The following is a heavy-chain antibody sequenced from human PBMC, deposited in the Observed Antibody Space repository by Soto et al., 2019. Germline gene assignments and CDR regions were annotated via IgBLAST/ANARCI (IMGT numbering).Heavy chain of an antibody. D-gene: IGHD2-2*01. CDR3: ARENNVLPGGYFDY. CDR1: GGSISSGGYS. Sequence: PSETLSLTCAVSGGSISSGGYSWSWIRQPPGKGLEWIGYIYHSGSTYYNPSLKSRVTISVDRSKNQFSLKLGSVTAADTAVYYCARENNVLPGGYFDYWGQGTLVTVS. CDR2: IYHSGST. J-gene: IGHJ4*02. V-gene: IGHV4-30-2*01.